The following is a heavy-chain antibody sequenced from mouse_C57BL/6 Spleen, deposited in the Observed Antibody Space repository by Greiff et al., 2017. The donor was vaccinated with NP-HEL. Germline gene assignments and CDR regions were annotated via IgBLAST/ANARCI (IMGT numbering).Heavy chain of an antibody. CDR1: GYTFTSYW. D-gene: IGHD2-4*01. CDR3: ASSRIYYDYDWFAY. V-gene: IGHV1-53*01. J-gene: IGHJ3*01. CDR2: INPSNGGT. Sequence: VQLQQSGTELVKPGASVKLSCKASGYTFTSYWMHWVKQRPGQGLEWIGNINPSNGGTNYNEKFKSKATLTVDKSSSTAYMQLSSLTSEDSAVYYCASSRIYYDYDWFAYWGQGTLVTVSA.